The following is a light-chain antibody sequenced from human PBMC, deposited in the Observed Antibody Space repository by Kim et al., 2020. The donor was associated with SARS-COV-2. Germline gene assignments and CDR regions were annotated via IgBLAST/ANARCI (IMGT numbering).Light chain of an antibody. CDR3: LVWDSGSDHWV. J-gene: IGLJ3*02. V-gene: IGLV3-21*02. CDR2: YDS. Sequence: PRGKARGNCGGDNIERRSGHWYQQKPGQAPGLVVYYDSDRPSGIPERFSGSNSGNTATLTIARVAVGDEADYHCLVWDSGSDHWVFGGGTQLTVL. CDR1: NIERRS.